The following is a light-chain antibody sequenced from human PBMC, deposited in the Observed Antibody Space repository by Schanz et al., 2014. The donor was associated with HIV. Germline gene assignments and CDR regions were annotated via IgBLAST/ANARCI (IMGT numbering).Light chain of an antibody. J-gene: IGLJ2*01. CDR1: SSNFRSNA. CDR2: NTF. CDR3: AAWDDSLSGHVV. Sequence: QSVLTQPPSASGTPGQRVTISCSGSSSNFRSNAVNWYQQLPGTAPRLVIYNTFHRPSGVPDRFSGSQSGTSASLAISGLRSEDEADYYCAAWDDSLSGHVVFGGGTKLTVL. V-gene: IGLV1-47*02.